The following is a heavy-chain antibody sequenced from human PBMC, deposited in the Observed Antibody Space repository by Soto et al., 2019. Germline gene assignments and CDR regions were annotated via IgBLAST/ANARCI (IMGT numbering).Heavy chain of an antibody. Sequence: EVQLVESGGGLVQPGGSLRLSCAASGFTFSSYWMSWVRQAPGKGLEWVANIKQDGSEKYYVDSVKGRFTNSRDNAKNSLYLQMNSLRAEDTAVYYCARDGYCSSTSCYDYWGQGTLVTVSS. CDR1: GFTFSSYW. J-gene: IGHJ4*02. D-gene: IGHD2-2*03. CDR2: IKQDGSEK. V-gene: IGHV3-7*01. CDR3: ARDGYCSSTSCYDY.